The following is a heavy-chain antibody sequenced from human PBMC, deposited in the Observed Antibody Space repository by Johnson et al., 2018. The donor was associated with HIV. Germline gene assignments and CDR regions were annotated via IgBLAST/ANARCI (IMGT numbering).Heavy chain of an antibody. CDR1: GFTFSSYD. CDR3: TRDWHSSSWYRDAFDI. CDR2: IGTAGDT. V-gene: IGHV3-13*01. J-gene: IGHJ3*02. Sequence: VQLVESGGGLVQPGGSLRLSCAASGFTFSSYDMHWVRQATGKGLEWVSAIGTAGDTYYPGSVTGRFTISRDNSKNTLYLQMNSLKTEDTAVYYCTRDWHSSSWYRDAFDIWGQGTMVTVSS. D-gene: IGHD6-13*01.